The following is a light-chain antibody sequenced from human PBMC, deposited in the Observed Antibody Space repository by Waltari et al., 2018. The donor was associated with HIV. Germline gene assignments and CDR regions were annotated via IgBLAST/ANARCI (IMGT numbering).Light chain of an antibody. CDR1: KLGEKY. V-gene: IGLV3-1*01. CDR3: QAWDSSTVI. Sequence: SYELTQPPSVSVSPGQTASITCSGEKLGEKYACLYQQKPGQSPVVVIYQDRRRPSGIPERISCSNSGNTATLTINGTQAMDEADYYCQAWDSSTVIFGGGTRLTVL. J-gene: IGLJ2*01. CDR2: QDR.